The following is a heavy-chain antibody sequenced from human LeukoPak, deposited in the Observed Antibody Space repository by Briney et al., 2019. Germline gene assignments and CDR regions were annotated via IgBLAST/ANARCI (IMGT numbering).Heavy chain of an antibody. J-gene: IGHJ6*02. CDR3: ARDLTAARQRYYYGMDV. D-gene: IGHD6-6*01. V-gene: IGHV1-2*02. CDR2: INPNSGGT. Sequence: ASVKVSCKASGYTFTGYYMHWVRQAPGQGLEWMGWINPNSGGTNYPQKFQGRVTMTRDTSISTAYMELSRLRSDDTAVYYCARDLTAARQRYYYGMDVWGQGTTVTVSS. CDR1: GYTFTGYY.